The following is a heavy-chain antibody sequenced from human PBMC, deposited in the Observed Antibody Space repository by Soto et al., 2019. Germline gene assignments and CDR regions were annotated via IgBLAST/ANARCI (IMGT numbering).Heavy chain of an antibody. CDR3: ARVLAVAGTPLRWFDP. V-gene: IGHV1-69*02. Sequence: QVQLVQSGAEVKKPGSSVKVSCKASGGTFSSYTISWVRQAPGQGLEWMGMIIPILGIANYAQKFQGRVTITADKSTSTAYMELSSLRSEDTAVYYCARVLAVAGTPLRWFDPWGQGTLVTVSS. J-gene: IGHJ5*02. CDR1: GGTFSSYT. CDR2: IIPILGIA. D-gene: IGHD6-19*01.